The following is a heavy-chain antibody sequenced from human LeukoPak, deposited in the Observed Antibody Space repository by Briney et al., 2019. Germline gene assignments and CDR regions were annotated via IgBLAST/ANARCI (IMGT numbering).Heavy chain of an antibody. Sequence: GGSLRLSCAASGFTFDEYAMHWVRQAPGKGLEWVSLITWDGGSTYYADSVKGRFTISRDNSKNSLYLQMNSLRAEDTALYYCAKVGCSGGSCYYYYYMDVWGKGTTVTVSS. CDR3: AKVGCSGGSCYYYYYMDV. V-gene: IGHV3-43D*03. J-gene: IGHJ6*03. D-gene: IGHD2-15*01. CDR2: ITWDGGST. CDR1: GFTFDEYA.